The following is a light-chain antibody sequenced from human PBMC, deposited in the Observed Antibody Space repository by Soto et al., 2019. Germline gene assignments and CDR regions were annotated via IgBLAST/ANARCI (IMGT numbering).Light chain of an antibody. CDR3: QSYDSVLSVYVV. V-gene: IGLV1-40*01. CDR2: GDT. CDR1: SSNIGAGYD. Sequence: QSVLTQPPSVSGAPGQTVTISCTGSSSNIGAGYDVHWYQQLPGTAPKLLIYGDTNRPSGVPDRFSGSKSGTSASLAITGLQAEDEADYYCQSYDSVLSVYVVFVGGTKLTVL. J-gene: IGLJ2*01.